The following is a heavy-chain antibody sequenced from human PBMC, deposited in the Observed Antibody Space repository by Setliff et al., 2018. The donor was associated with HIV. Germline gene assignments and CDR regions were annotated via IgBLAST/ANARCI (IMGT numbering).Heavy chain of an antibody. D-gene: IGHD2-21*01. V-gene: IGHV3-48*03. J-gene: IGHJ3*01. CDR2: MDTKGLII. CDR1: GFSLSTYE. CDR3: ARLIETAYDGFDV. Sequence: LRLPCEVFGFSLSTYEMNWVRQAPGKGLEWVSYMDTKGLIIYYADSVKGRFTVSRDNAKNSLYLQMNSLRVEDTAVYYCARLIETAYDGFDVWGQGTMVTVSS.